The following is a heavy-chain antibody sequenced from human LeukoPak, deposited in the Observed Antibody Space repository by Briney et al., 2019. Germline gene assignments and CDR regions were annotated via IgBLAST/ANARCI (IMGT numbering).Heavy chain of an antibody. D-gene: IGHD2-15*01. CDR3: ARDSRMVDRAFDI. CDR2: ISSSSSYI. Sequence: PGGSLRLSCAASGFTFSSYSMNWVRQAPGKGLEWVSSISSSSSYIYYAGSVKGRFTISRDNAKNPLYLQMNSLRAEDTAVYYCARDSRMVDRAFDIWGQGTMVTVSS. J-gene: IGHJ3*02. V-gene: IGHV3-21*06. CDR1: GFTFSSYS.